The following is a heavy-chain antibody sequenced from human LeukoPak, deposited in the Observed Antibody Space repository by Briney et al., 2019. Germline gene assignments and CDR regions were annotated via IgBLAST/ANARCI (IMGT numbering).Heavy chain of an antibody. Sequence: PGGSLILSCAASGFRFSNSWMTWVRQAPGKGLEWVANIKQDGSEKYYVDSVKGRFTISRDNAKNSVYLQMNSLGAEDTAVYYCARDRSISGVVTLDYWGQGTLVTVSS. D-gene: IGHD3-3*01. CDR2: IKQDGSEK. CDR3: ARDRSISGVVTLDY. J-gene: IGHJ4*02. CDR1: GFRFSNSW. V-gene: IGHV3-7*01.